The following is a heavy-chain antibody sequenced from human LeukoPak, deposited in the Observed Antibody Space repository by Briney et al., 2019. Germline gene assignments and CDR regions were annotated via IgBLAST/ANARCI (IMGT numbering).Heavy chain of an antibody. CDR2: IKQDGSEK. CDR3: ARDPSALTIFGVVIIPYYFDY. Sequence: GGSLRLSCAASGFTFSSYWMSWVRQAPGKGLEWVANIKQDGSEKYYVDSVKGRFTISRDNAKNSLYLQMNSLRAEDTAVYYCARDPSALTIFGVVIIPYYFDYWGQGTLVTVSS. V-gene: IGHV3-7*01. D-gene: IGHD3-3*01. CDR1: GFTFSSYW. J-gene: IGHJ4*02.